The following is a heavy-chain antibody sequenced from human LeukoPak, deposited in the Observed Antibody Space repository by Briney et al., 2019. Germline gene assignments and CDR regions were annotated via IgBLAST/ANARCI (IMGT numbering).Heavy chain of an antibody. J-gene: IGHJ4*02. V-gene: IGHV3-23*01. Sequence: GGSLRLFCAASGFTFSSYAMNWVRQAPGKGLEWVSAITGSGGRTYYADSVKGRFTISRDNSKNTLYVQMNSLRAEDTAVYYCAKVRCSECYYGSGSSNFDYWGQGTLVTVSS. CDR3: AKVRCSECYYGSGSSNFDY. CDR2: ITGSGGRT. CDR1: GFTFSSYA. D-gene: IGHD3-10*01.